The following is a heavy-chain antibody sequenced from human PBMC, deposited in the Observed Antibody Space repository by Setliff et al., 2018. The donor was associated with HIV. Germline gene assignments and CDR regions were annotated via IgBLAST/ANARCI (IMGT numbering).Heavy chain of an antibody. V-gene: IGHV4-59*11. CDR3: ARGVVVAAHNWFDP. CDR2: VHDSDST. J-gene: IGHJ5*02. Sequence: SETLSLTCSVSGGSLSGQYWSWIRQSPGTGLEWIGYVHDSDSTKYNSSLESRVTMSVDTSKNQFSLNLNSVTAADTAVYYCARGVVVAAHNWFDPWGQGTLVTVSS. CDR1: GGSLSGQY. D-gene: IGHD2-15*01.